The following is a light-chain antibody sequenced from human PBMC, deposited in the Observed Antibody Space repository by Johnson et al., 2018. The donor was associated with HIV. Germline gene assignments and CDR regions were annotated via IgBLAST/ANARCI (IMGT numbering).Light chain of an antibody. Sequence: QPVLTQPPSVSAAPGQKVTISCSGSSSNIGNNYVSWYQQLPGTAPKLLIYDNNKRPSGIPDRFSGSKSGTSATLGINGLQTGDEADYYCGTWDSSLRVGFFGTGTKVTVL. CDR1: SSNIGNNY. J-gene: IGLJ1*01. CDR3: GTWDSSLRVGF. CDR2: DNN. V-gene: IGLV1-51*01.